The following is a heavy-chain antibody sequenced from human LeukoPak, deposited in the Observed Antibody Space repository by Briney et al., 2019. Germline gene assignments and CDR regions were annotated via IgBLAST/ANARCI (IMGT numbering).Heavy chain of an antibody. CDR3: ATEYYDILTGSSPMPD. V-gene: IGHV3-48*01. CDR2: ISSSGTGI. J-gene: IGHJ4*02. D-gene: IGHD3-9*01. Sequence: GGSLRLSCATSGFIFSIYNMNWVRQAPGKGLEWVSYISSSGTGIYYADSVKGRFTISRDNANNSLYLQTNSLRAEDTAVYYCATEYYDILTGSSPMPDWGQGTLVTVSS. CDR1: GFIFSIYN.